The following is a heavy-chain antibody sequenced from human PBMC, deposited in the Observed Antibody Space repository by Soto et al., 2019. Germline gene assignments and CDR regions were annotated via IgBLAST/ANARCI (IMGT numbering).Heavy chain of an antibody. J-gene: IGHJ4*02. Sequence: EVQLLESGGGLVQPGGSLRLSCAASGFTFNSYGMTWVRQAPGKGLEWVSVISNGGAGTYYADSVRGRFTISRDNSKNTPDLQMNSLTTEDTAVYYCGRLTWCYEAYWGQGTLVSFSA. V-gene: IGHV3-23*01. CDR3: GRLTWCYEAY. CDR1: GFTFNSYG. D-gene: IGHD5-12*01. CDR2: ISNGGAGT.